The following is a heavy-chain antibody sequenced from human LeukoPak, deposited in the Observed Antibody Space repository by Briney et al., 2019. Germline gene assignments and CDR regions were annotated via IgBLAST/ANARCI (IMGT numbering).Heavy chain of an antibody. CDR1: GFTVSSNY. CDR2: IYSGGST. V-gene: IGHV3-53*01. CDR3: ARGHSSGYVEYFQH. D-gene: IGHD3-22*01. J-gene: IGHJ1*01. Sequence: GGSLRLSCAASGFTVSSNYMSWVRQAPGKGLEWVSVIYSGGSTYYADSVKGRFTISRDSSKSTLYLQMNSLRAEDTAVYHCARGHSSGYVEYFQHWGQGTLVTVSS.